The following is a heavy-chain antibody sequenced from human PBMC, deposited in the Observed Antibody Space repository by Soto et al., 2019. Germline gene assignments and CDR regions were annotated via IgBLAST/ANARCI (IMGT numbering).Heavy chain of an antibody. CDR2: INHSGST. CDR3: ARDVPSRYFDL. D-gene: IGHD3-10*02. J-gene: IGHJ2*01. CDR1: GGSFSDYY. V-gene: IGHV4-34*01. Sequence: QVRLQQWGAGLLKPSETLPLTCAVYGGSFSDYYWSWIRQPPGKGLEWSGEINHSGSTNYNPSLKTRLTISVDTSKNQFTLKLNSVTAPDPAVYYCARDVPSRYFDLWGRGTPVTVSS.